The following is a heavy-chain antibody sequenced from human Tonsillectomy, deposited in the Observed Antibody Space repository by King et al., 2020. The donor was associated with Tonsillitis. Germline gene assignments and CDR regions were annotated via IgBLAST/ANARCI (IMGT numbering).Heavy chain of an antibody. J-gene: IGHJ6*02. Sequence: QLVQSGAEVKKPGSSVKVSCKASGGTFSSYAISWVRQAPGQGLEWMGGIIPIFGTANYAQKFQGRVTITADESTSTAYMELSSLRSEDTAVYYCARDIDGDHRWYYYYGMDVWGQGTTVTVSS. CDR3: ARDIDGDHRWYYYYGMDV. CDR1: GGTFSSYA. V-gene: IGHV1-69*01. CDR2: IIPIFGTA. D-gene: IGHD4-17*01.